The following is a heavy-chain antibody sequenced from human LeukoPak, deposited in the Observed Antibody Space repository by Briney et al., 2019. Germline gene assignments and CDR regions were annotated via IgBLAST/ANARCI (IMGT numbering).Heavy chain of an antibody. D-gene: IGHD2-2*01. J-gene: IGHJ4*02. CDR2: ISSSGHT. V-gene: IGHV4-61*02. Sequence: PSQTLSLTCAVSGGSISNSVYYWGCIPQPAGKGLEWIVRISSSGHTNYNPSLKSRVTISVDTSKNQFSLKLSSVTAADRGMYYCAGDDCSSSSCYLFHWGQGTLATVSS. CDR1: GGSISNSVYY. CDR3: AGDDCSSSSCYLFH.